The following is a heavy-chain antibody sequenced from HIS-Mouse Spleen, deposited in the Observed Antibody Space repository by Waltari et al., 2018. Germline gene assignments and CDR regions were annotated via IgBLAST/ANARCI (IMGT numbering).Heavy chain of an antibody. V-gene: IGHV4-39*07. CDR3: AREIPYSSSWYDWYFDL. J-gene: IGHJ2*01. Sequence: QLQLQESGPGLVKPSETLSLTCTVSGGSISSSSYYWGWIRQPPGKGLEWTGSIYYSGSTHYHPTLKSRVTISVDTSKNQFSLKLSSVTAADTAVYYCAREIPYSSSWYDWYFDLWGRGTLVTVSS. CDR1: GGSISSSSYY. D-gene: IGHD6-13*01. CDR2: IYYSGST.